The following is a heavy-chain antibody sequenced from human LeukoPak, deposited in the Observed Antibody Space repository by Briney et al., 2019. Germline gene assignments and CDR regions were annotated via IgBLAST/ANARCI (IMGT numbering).Heavy chain of an antibody. V-gene: IGHV3-7*01. J-gene: IGHJ4*02. D-gene: IGHD3-3*01. CDR3: ARASLDYDFWSGYYLDY. CDR1: GFTLSSYW. CDR2: IKQDGSEK. Sequence: GGSLRLSCAASGFTLSSYWMSWVRQAPGKGLEWVANIKQDGSEKYYVDSVKGRFTISRDNAKNSLYLQMNSLRAEDTAVYYCARASLDYDFWSGYYLDYWGQGTLVTVSS.